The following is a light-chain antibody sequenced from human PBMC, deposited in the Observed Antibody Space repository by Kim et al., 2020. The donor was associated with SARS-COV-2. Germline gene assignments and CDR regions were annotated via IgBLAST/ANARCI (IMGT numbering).Light chain of an antibody. V-gene: IGLV1-44*01. CDR2: TNN. Sequence: QSVLTQPPSVSGTPGQRVSISCSGGTSNIETNTVNWYQQLPGAAPKLLIHTNNQRPSGVPDRFSGSRFGTSASLTISGFQSEDEADYFCAAWEDSPDGYVVFGGGTQLTVL. J-gene: IGLJ2*01. CDR3: AAWEDSPDGYVV. CDR1: TSNIETNT.